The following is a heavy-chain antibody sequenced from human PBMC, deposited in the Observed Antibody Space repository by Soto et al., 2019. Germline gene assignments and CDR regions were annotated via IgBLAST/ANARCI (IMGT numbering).Heavy chain of an antibody. CDR1: GFTVSSNY. J-gene: IGHJ6*03. V-gene: IGHV3-66*01. Sequence: GGSLRLSCAASGFTVSSNYMSWVRQAPGKGLEWVSVIYSGGSTYYADSVKDRLTFTRENSKITLYLQMNGRRAEDTAGYYCARDECSGGRYGTKGCPKNPRVLGYYYYMDVWGKGTTVTVSS. CDR3: ARDECSGGRYGTKGCPKNPRVLGYYYYMDV. CDR2: IYSGGST. D-gene: IGHD2-15*01.